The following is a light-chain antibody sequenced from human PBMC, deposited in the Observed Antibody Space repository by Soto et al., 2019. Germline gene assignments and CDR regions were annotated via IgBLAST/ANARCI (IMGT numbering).Light chain of an antibody. CDR1: QGISSH. Sequence: DIQLTQSPSFLSASVGDRVTITCRASQGISSHVAWYQQKPGKAPMLLIYAASTLQSGVPSRFSGSGSGTEFTLTISSLHPEDYATYYCQHLNSFPLTFGGGTKVDIK. V-gene: IGKV1-9*01. CDR3: QHLNSFPLT. J-gene: IGKJ4*01. CDR2: AAS.